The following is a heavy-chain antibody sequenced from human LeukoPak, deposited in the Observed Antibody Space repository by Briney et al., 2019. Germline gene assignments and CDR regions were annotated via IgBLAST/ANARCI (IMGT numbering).Heavy chain of an antibody. J-gene: IGHJ4*02. CDR1: GFTFSSYG. CDR3: AKDTRYSGSYGYFDC. CDR2: ISYDGSNK. Sequence: GGSLRLSCAASGFTFSSYGMHWVRQAPGKGLEWVAVISYDGSNKYYSDSVKGRFTISRDNSKNTLYLQMNSLRAEDTAVYYCAKDTRYSGSYGYFDCWGQGTLVTVSS. V-gene: IGHV3-30*18. D-gene: IGHD1-26*01.